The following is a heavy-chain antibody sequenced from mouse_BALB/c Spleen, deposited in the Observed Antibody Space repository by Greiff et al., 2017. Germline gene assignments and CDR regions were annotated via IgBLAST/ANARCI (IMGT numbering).Heavy chain of an antibody. Sequence: QVQLKESGPEVVRPGVSVKISCKGSGYTFTDYAMHWVKQSHAKSLEWIGVISTYNGNTNYNQKFKGKATMTVDKSSSTAYMELARLTSEDSAIYYCARRRGITTVVATFDYWGQGTTLTVSS. V-gene: IGHV1-67*01. J-gene: IGHJ2*01. CDR3: ARRRGITTVVATFDY. CDR2: ISTYNGNT. D-gene: IGHD1-1*01. CDR1: GYTFTDYA.